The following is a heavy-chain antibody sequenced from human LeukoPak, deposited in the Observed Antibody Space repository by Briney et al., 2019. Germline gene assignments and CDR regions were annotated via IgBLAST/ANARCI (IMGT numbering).Heavy chain of an antibody. J-gene: IGHJ3*02. V-gene: IGHV3-11*01. CDR3: ARAADDYGGNAKPGVVDI. Sequence: GGSLRLSCVSSGLIFIYYYMGGIRQAAWRGVEWVSYLSSRCSTIYYADSVKGRFTIARDNAKNTLYLQMNSIRAEDTAVYCCARAADDYGGNAKPGVVDIWGQGTMVTVSS. D-gene: IGHD4-23*01. CDR1: GLIFIYYY. CDR2: LSSRCSTI.